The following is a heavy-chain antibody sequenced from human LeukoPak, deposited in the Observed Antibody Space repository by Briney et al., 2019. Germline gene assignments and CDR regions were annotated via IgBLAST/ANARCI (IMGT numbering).Heavy chain of an antibody. J-gene: IGHJ4*02. CDR1: GYTFTGYY. CDR2: INPNSGGT. D-gene: IGHD6-6*01. Sequence: ASVKVSCKASGYTFTGYYMHWVRQAPGQGLEWMGWINPNSGGTNYAQKFQGRVTMTRDTSISTAYMELSRLRSDDTAVYYCARESIAALGGEDYWGQGTLVTVFS. CDR3: ARESIAALGGEDY. V-gene: IGHV1-2*02.